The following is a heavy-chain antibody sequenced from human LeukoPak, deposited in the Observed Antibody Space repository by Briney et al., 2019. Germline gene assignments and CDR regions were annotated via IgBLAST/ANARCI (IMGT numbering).Heavy chain of an antibody. CDR3: TRDSSGYDWFYDY. V-gene: IGHV4-61*02. J-gene: IGHJ4*02. Sequence: SETLSLTCTVSGGSINSGSYYWSWIRQPAGKGLEWIGRISTSGSTNYNPSLKSRVTMSVDTSKNQFSLMLNSVTAADTAVYYCTRDSSGYDWFYDYWGQGTLVTVSS. CDR1: GGSINSGSYY. D-gene: IGHD5-12*01. CDR2: ISTSGST.